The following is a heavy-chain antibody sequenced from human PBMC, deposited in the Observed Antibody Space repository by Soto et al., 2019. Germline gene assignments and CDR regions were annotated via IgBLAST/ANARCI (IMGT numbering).Heavy chain of an antibody. Sequence: ASVKVSCKASGYTFTGYYMHWVRQAPGQGLEWMGWINPNSGGTNYAQKFQGRVTMTRDTSIRTAYMERSRLRSDDTAGYYCAREGSSYYFDYWGQGTLVTVSS. CDR1: GYTFTGYY. CDR2: INPNSGGT. J-gene: IGHJ4*02. V-gene: IGHV1-2*02. D-gene: IGHD6-13*01. CDR3: AREGSSYYFDY.